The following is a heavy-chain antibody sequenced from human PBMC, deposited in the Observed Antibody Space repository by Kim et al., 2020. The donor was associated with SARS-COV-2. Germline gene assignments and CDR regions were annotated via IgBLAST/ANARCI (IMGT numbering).Heavy chain of an antibody. V-gene: IGHV3-21*01. CDR3: ARERDYYDSSGNFDY. J-gene: IGHJ4*02. Sequence: DSVKGRFTISRDNAKNSLYLQMNSLRAEDTAVYYCARERDYYDSSGNFDYWGQGTLVTVSS. D-gene: IGHD3-22*01.